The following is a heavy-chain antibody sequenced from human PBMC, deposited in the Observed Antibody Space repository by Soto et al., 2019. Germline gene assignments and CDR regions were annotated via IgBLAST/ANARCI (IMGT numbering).Heavy chain of an antibody. J-gene: IGHJ4*02. CDR3: ARDLNTGYVGDY. D-gene: IGHD5-12*01. V-gene: IGHV3-33*01. Sequence: QVQLVESGGGVVQPGTSLSLSCVASGFTFSASGMHWVRQTPGKGLEWVAIICFDGSKQYYADSVKGRFTVSRDNPGSTLFLQMNDLRTEDTAMYYCARDLNTGYVGDYWGQGALVVVSS. CDR1: GFTFSASG. CDR2: ICFDGSKQ.